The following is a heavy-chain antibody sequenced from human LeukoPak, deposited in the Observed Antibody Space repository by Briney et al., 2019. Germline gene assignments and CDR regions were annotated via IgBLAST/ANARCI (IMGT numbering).Heavy chain of an antibody. V-gene: IGHV3-21*01. J-gene: IGHJ6*02. CDR3: AREYSVHSNYYGMDV. CDR2: ISSSSSYI. Sequence: GGSLRLSCAASGFTFISYSMNWVRQAPGKGLEWVSSISSSSSYIYYADSVKGRFTISRDNAGNSLFLQIDSLRAEDTAVYYCAREYSVHSNYYGMDVWGQGTTVTVSS. D-gene: IGHD1-26*01. CDR1: GFTFISYS.